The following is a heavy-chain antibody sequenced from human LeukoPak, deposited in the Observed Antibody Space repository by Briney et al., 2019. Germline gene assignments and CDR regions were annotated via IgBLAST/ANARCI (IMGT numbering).Heavy chain of an antibody. Sequence: ASVKVSCKASGYTFTSYDINWVRQAAGQGLEWMGWMNPNSGNTDYAQKFQGRVTMTRNTSISTAYMELSSLRSEDTAVYYCARRRGGSPRRNWFDPWGQGTLVTVSS. CDR1: GYTFTSYD. D-gene: IGHD3-16*01. CDR2: MNPNSGNT. CDR3: ARRRGGSPRRNWFDP. J-gene: IGHJ5*02. V-gene: IGHV1-8*01.